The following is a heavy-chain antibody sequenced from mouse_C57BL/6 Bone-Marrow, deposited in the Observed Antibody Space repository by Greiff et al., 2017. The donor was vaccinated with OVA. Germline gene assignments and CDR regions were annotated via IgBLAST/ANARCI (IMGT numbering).Heavy chain of an antibody. CDR1: GYAFSSYW. CDR3: ARKTNWDLDY. J-gene: IGHJ2*01. CDR2: IYPGDGDT. D-gene: IGHD4-1*01. Sequence: VKLQESGAELVKPGASVKISCKASGYAFSSYWMNWVKQRPGKGLEWIGQIYPGDGDTNYNGKFKGKATLTADKSSSTAYMQLSSLTSEDSAVYFCARKTNWDLDYWGQGTTLTVSS. V-gene: IGHV1-80*01.